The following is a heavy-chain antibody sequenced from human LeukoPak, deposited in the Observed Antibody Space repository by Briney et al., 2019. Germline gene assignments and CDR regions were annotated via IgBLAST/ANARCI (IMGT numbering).Heavy chain of an antibody. CDR2: IYATGGT. CDR3: ARLLQVPGATLKGWFGL. CDR1: GGSISSYY. V-gene: IGHV4-4*09. Sequence: PSETLSLTCTVSGGSISSYYWSWIRQPPGKGLEGVGNIYATGGTNYNPSLKSRVTISVETSKNQFSLKLSSVIAADTAVYYCARLLQVPGATLKGWFGLWGQGTLVTVSS. J-gene: IGHJ5*02. D-gene: IGHD2-2*01.